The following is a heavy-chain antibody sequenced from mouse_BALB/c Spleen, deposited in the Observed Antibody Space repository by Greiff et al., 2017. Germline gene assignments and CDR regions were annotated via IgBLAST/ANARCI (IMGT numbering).Heavy chain of an antibody. D-gene: IGHD2-1*01. CDR2: ISSGGSYT. CDR1: GFTFSSYA. CDR3: ARGYGNYYAMDY. Sequence: EVQRVESGGGLVKPGGSLKLSCAASGFTFSSYAMSWVRQSPEKRLEWVAEISSGGSYTYYPDTVTGRFTISRDNAKNTLYLEMSSLRSEDTAMYYCARGYGNYYAMDYWGQGTSVTVSS. V-gene: IGHV5-9-4*01. J-gene: IGHJ4*01.